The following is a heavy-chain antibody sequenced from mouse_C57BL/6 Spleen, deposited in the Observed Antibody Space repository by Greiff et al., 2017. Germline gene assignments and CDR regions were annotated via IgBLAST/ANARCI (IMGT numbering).Heavy chain of an antibody. CDR3: ARGELGRAY. CDR2: IYTSDSET. CDR1: GYSFTRYW. J-gene: IGHJ3*01. V-gene: IGHV1-61*01. Sequence: QVQLQQPGAELVRPGSSVKLSCKASGYSFTRYWMDWVKQRPGQGLEWIGNIYTSDSETHYNQKFKDKARLTVDKSSSTAYMQLRSLTSEDSAVYYCARGELGRAYGGQGTLVTVSA. D-gene: IGHD4-1*01.